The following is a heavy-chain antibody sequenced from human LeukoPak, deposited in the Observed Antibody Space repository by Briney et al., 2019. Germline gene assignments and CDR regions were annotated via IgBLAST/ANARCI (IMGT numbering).Heavy chain of an antibody. J-gene: IGHJ4*02. CDR2: IKSKTDGGTT. Sequence: GGSLRLSCAASGFTFSNAWMNWVRQAPGKGLEWVGRIKSKTDGGTTDYAAPVKGRFTISRDNSKNTLYLQMSSLRAEDTAVYYCVKADRQSVQHPNFDYWGQGTLVTVSS. V-gene: IGHV3-15*07. D-gene: IGHD6-13*01. CDR3: VKADRQSVQHPNFDY. CDR1: GFTFSNAW.